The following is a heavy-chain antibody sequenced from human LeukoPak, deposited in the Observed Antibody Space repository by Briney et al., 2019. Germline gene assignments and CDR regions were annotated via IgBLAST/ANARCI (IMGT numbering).Heavy chain of an antibody. V-gene: IGHV4-59*01. CDR1: GGSISSYY. J-gene: IGHJ5*02. Sequence: SETLSLTCTVSGGSISSYYWSWIRQPPGKGLEWIGYIYYSGSTNYNPSLKSRVTISVDTSKNQFSLKLSSVTAADTAVYYCARDLGYSRSNNWFDPWGQGTLVTASS. D-gene: IGHD6-13*01. CDR3: ARDLGYSRSNNWFDP. CDR2: IYYSGST.